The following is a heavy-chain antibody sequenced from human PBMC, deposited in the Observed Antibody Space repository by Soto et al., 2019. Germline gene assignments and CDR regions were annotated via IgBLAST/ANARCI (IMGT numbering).Heavy chain of an antibody. CDR2: ISWNSGSI. Sequence: GGSLRLSCAASGFNFDDYAMHWVRQAPGKGLEWVSGISWNSGSIGYADSVKGRFTISRDNSKSTLYLQMNSLRAEDTALYYCAKGRSYYYYYGVDVWGQGTKVTVSS. V-gene: IGHV3-9*01. CDR1: GFNFDDYA. CDR3: AKGRSYYYYYGVDV. J-gene: IGHJ6*02.